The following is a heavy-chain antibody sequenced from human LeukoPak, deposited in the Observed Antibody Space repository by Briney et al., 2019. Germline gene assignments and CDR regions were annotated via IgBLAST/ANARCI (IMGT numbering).Heavy chain of an antibody. CDR3: AELGITMVGGV. Sequence: GGSLRLSCAASGFTFSSYEMHWVRQAPGKGLEWVSYISSSGSTIYYADSVKGRFTISRDNAKNSLYLQMNSLRAEDTAVYYCAELGITMVGGVWGKGTTVTISS. J-gene: IGHJ6*04. CDR2: ISSSGSTI. D-gene: IGHD3-10*02. V-gene: IGHV3-48*03. CDR1: GFTFSSYE.